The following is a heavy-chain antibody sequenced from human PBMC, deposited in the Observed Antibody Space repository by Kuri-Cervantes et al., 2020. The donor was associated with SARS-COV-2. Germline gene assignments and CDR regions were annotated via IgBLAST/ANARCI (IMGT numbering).Heavy chain of an antibody. CDR1: GYTFTSYD. Sequence: ASVKVSCKASGYTFTSYDINWVRQATGQGLGWMGWMNPNSGNSGYAQKFQGRVTITRNTSISTAYMELSSLRSEDTAVYYCARVKATPPQYYDFWSGYYTHNWFDPWGQGTLVTVSS. V-gene: IGHV1-8*03. J-gene: IGHJ5*02. D-gene: IGHD3-3*01. CDR3: ARVKATPPQYYDFWSGYYTHNWFDP. CDR2: MNPNSGNS.